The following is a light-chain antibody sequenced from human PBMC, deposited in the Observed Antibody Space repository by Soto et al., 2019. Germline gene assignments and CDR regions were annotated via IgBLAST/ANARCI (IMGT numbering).Light chain of an antibody. Sequence: EIVMTQCPATLSVSPGERATLSCRASQSVSNKLAWYQHKPGQAPRVLIYDTSTRAAGIPARFSGSGSGTDFTLTISSLQSEDFAVYFCQQYNTWRSITFGQGTRLESK. CDR3: QQYNTWRSIT. CDR2: DTS. J-gene: IGKJ5*01. V-gene: IGKV3-15*01. CDR1: QSVSNK.